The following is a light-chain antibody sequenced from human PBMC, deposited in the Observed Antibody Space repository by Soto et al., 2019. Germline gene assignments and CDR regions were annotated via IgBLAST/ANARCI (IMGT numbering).Light chain of an antibody. J-gene: IGLJ3*02. V-gene: IGLV1-47*01. CDR3: AAWDDSLRV. CDR2: RNN. CDR1: SSNIGSNY. Sequence: QSVLTQPPSASGTPGQRVTSSCSGSSSNIGSNYVYWYQQLPGTAPKLLIYRNNQRPSGVPDRFSGSKSGTSASLAISGRRSEDEADYYCAAWDDSLRVFGGGTKLTVL.